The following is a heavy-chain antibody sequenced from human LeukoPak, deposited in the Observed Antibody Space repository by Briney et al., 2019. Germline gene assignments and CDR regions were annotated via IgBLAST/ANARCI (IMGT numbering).Heavy chain of an antibody. V-gene: IGHV4-61*01. CDR1: GYSISSGYY. Sequence: SETLSLTCTVSGYSISSGYYWSWIRQPPGKGLEWIGYIYYSGSTNYNPSLKSRVTISVDTSKNQFSLKLSSVIAADTAVYYCARTTEGYCSSASCFGFSYSYYMDVWGKGTTVTISS. J-gene: IGHJ6*03. CDR2: IYYSGST. CDR3: ARTTEGYCSSASCFGFSYSYYMDV. D-gene: IGHD2-2*01.